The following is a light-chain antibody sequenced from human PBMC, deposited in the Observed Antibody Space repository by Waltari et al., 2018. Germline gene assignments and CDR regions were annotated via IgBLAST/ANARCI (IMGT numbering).Light chain of an antibody. CDR3: SSYAGSNNVV. Sequence: QSALTQPPSASGSPGQSVTISCTGTSSDVGRHNYVSWYQQHPGKAPKLMIYEVSKRPSGVPARLSGSKSGNPASLTVSGLQAEDEADYYCSSYAGSNNVVFGGGTKLTVL. J-gene: IGLJ2*01. CDR1: SSDVGRHNY. V-gene: IGLV2-8*01. CDR2: EVS.